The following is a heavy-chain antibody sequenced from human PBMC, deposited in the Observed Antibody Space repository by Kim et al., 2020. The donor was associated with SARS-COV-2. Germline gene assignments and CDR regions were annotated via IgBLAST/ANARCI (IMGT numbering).Heavy chain of an antibody. Sequence: GGSLRLSCAASGFTFSSYAMSWVRQAPGKGLEWVSAISGSGGSTYYADSVKGRFTISRDNSKNTLYLQMNSLRAEDTAVYYCAKDPNNYYDEDIDYWGQGTLVTVSS. CDR1: GFTFSSYA. CDR2: ISGSGGST. CDR3: AKDPNNYYDEDIDY. J-gene: IGHJ4*02. V-gene: IGHV3-23*01. D-gene: IGHD3-22*01.